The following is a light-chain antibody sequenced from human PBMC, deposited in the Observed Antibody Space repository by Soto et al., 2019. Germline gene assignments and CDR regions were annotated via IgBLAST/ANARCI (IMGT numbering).Light chain of an antibody. J-gene: IGLJ2*01. Sequence: SYELTQPPSVSVSPGQTASITCSGDKLGNIYTYWYQQRPGQSPVLLIYQDNKRPSGTPERFSGSNSGNTATLTISGTQAIDEADYYCQAWDSTTAVFGGGTKVTVL. CDR3: QAWDSTTAV. V-gene: IGLV3-1*01. CDR1: KLGNIY. CDR2: QDN.